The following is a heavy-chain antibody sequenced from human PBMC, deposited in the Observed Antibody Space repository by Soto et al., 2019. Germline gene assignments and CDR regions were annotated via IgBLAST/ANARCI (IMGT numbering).Heavy chain of an antibody. CDR3: ARQGGVRRVRTPGGMDV. D-gene: IGHD3-10*01. CDR1: GGSISSSSYY. Sequence: SETLSLTCTVSGGSISSSSYYWGWIRQPPGKGLEWIGSIYYSGSTYYNPSLKGRVTISVDTSKNQFSLKLSSVTAADTAVYYCARQGGVRRVRTPGGMDVWGQGTTVTVSS. J-gene: IGHJ6*02. CDR2: IYYSGST. V-gene: IGHV4-39*01.